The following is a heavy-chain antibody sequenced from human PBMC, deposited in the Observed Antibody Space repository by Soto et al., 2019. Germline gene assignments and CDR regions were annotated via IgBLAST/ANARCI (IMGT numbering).Heavy chain of an antibody. CDR3: ASGVAVAGNLRPLDY. Sequence: QVQLQQWGAGLLKPSETLSLTCAVYGGSFSGYYWSWIRQPSGKGLEGIGEINHSGSTNYNPSLNSRVTISVDTSKNQFSLKLSSVTAADTAVYYCASGVAVAGNLRPLDYWGQGTLVTVSS. CDR2: INHSGST. J-gene: IGHJ4*02. V-gene: IGHV4-34*01. CDR1: GGSFSGYY. D-gene: IGHD6-19*01.